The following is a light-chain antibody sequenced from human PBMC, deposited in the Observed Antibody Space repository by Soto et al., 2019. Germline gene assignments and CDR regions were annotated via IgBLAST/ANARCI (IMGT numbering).Light chain of an antibody. CDR3: QQRSNWPPIT. J-gene: IGKJ5*01. CDR2: DAS. CDR1: QSVSSY. V-gene: IGKV3-11*01. Sequence: QSPATLSLSPGERATLSCRASQSVSSYLAWYQQKPGQAPRLLIHDASNRATGIPARFSGSGSGTDFTLTISSLEPEDFAVYYCQQRSNWPPITFGQGTRLEI.